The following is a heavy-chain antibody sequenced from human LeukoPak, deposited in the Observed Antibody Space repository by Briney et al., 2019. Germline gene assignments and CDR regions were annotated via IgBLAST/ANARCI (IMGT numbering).Heavy chain of an antibody. J-gene: IGHJ2*01. D-gene: IGHD6-19*01. Sequence: GGSLRLYCAASGFTFSSYWMHWARQAPGKGLVWVSRINSDGSSTSYADSVKGRFTISRDNAKNTLYLQMNSLRAEDTAVYYCARVDSGWYRRYFDLWGRGTLVTVSS. CDR3: ARVDSGWYRRYFDL. V-gene: IGHV3-74*01. CDR1: GFTFSSYW. CDR2: INSDGSST.